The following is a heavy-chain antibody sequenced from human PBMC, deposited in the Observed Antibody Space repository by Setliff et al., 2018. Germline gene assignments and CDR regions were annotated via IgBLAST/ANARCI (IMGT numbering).Heavy chain of an antibody. D-gene: IGHD6-25*01. CDR2: MYHSGNT. CDR3: ARADYSSGLHYFDC. Sequence: SETLSLTCTVSGYSISSGYYWGWIRQPPGKGLEWIGNMYHSGNTNYNSSLKSRVTISVDTSKTQFSLKLSSVTAADSAVYYCARADYSSGLHYFDCWGQGTLVTVSS. V-gene: IGHV4-38-2*02. J-gene: IGHJ4*02. CDR1: GYSISSGYY.